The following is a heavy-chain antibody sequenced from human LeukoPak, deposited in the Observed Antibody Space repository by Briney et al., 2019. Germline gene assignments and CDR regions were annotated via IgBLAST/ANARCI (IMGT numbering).Heavy chain of an antibody. CDR1: GGSISSSSYY. V-gene: IGHV4-39*01. CDR3: ARLTYTYYYDSSTYSF. J-gene: IGHJ4*02. D-gene: IGHD3-22*01. CDR2: IFYSGST. Sequence: SETLSLTCTVSGGSISSSSYYWGWIPQPPGKGLEWIGSIFYSGSTYYNPSLKSRVTISVDTSKNQFSLRLSSVTAADTAVYYCARLTYTYYYDSSTYSFWGQGTLVTVSS.